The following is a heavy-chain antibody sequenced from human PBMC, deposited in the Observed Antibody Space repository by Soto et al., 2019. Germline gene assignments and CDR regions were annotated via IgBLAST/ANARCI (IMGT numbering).Heavy chain of an antibody. J-gene: IGHJ5*02. CDR1: GGSISRSNW. Sequence: PSETLSLTCAVSGGSISRSNWWRWVRQPPGKGLEWIGEIYHSGSTNYNPSLKSRVTISVDKSKNQFSLKLSSVTAADTAVYYCARGEREYYDSSGYYSNWFGPWGQGTLVTVSS. V-gene: IGHV4-4*02. D-gene: IGHD3-22*01. CDR3: ARGEREYYDSSGYYSNWFGP. CDR2: IYHSGST.